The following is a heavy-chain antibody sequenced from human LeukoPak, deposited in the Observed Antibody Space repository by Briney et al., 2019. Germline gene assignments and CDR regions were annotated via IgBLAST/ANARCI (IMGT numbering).Heavy chain of an antibody. V-gene: IGHV3-11*01. Sequence: GGSLRLSCAASGFTFSDYYMSWIRQAPGKGLEWVSYISSSGSTIYYADSVKGRFTISRDNAKNSLYLQMNSLRAEDTAVYYCARAASSGWYLGGAFDIWGQGTMVTVSS. CDR3: ARAASSGWYLGGAFDI. CDR2: ISSSGSTI. J-gene: IGHJ3*02. CDR1: GFTFSDYY. D-gene: IGHD6-19*01.